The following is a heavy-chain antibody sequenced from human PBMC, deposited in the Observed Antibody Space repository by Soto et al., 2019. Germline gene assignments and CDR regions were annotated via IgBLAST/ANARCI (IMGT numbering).Heavy chain of an antibody. D-gene: IGHD1-1*01. CDR3: ARGWKGTLIRY. CDR1: GFTVSSNY. V-gene: IGHV3-53*04. CDR2: IYSGGST. J-gene: IGHJ4*02. Sequence: EVQLVESGGGLVQPGGSLRLSCAASGFTVSSNYMSWVRQAPGKGLEWVSVIYSGGSTYYADSVKGRFTISRHNSKNTRYLQMNSLRAEDTAVYYCARGWKGTLIRYWGQGTLVTVSS.